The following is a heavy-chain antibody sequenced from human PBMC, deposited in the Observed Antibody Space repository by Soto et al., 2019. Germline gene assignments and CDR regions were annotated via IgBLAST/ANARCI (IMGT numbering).Heavy chain of an antibody. CDR3: ARGIVVPAAPAHYYYYGMDV. CDR1: GDFSSSDY. J-gene: IGHJ6*02. Sequence: ASETLSLTCTVSGDFSSSDYWSWIRQPPGKGLEWIGYISYSGTTNYNPPLKSRVTMSIDTSKKQFSLKLSSVTAADTAVYYCARGIVVPAAPAHYYYYGMDVWGQRTTVTVSS. V-gene: IGHV4-59*01. CDR2: ISYSGTT. D-gene: IGHD2-2*01.